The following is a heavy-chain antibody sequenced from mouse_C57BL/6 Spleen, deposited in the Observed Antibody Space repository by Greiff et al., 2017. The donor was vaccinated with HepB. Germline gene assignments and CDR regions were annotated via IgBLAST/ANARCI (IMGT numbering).Heavy chain of an antibody. CDR2: FYPGSGSI. J-gene: IGHJ1*03. V-gene: IGHV1-62-2*01. CDR1: GYTFTEYT. Sequence: QVQLKESGAELVKPGASVKLSCKASGYTFTEYTIHWVKQRSGQGLEWIGWFYPGSGSIKYNEKFKDKATLTADKSSSTVYMELSRLTSEDSAVYFCARHEEGANYYGSRGYFDVWGTGTTVTVSS. CDR3: ARHEEGANYYGSRGYFDV. D-gene: IGHD1-1*01.